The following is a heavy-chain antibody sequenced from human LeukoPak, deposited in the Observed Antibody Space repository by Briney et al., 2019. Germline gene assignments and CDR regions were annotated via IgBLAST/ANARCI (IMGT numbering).Heavy chain of an antibody. CDR3: ARGGRGGYSSASEYYFDY. CDR2: IAISDTAT. V-gene: IGHV3-48*03. J-gene: IGHJ4*02. Sequence: PGGSLRLSCATSGFTFSSRDMNWVRQAPGKGLEWISYIAISDTATLYADSVKGRFTISRDNAKNSLYLQMNSLRAEDTALYYCARGGRGGYSSASEYYFDYWGQGTLVTVSS. D-gene: IGHD5-18*01. CDR1: GFTFSSRD.